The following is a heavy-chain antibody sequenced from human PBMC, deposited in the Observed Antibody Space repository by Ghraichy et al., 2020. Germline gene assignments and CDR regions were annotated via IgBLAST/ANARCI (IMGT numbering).Heavy chain of an antibody. V-gene: IGHV3-23*01. CDR2: IICGATT. Sequence: GALRLSCTASGFTFSSYAMSWVRQPPGMGLEWVSAIICGATTYYADSAKRRFTIFRDNSKNTLYLQMNSLRAEDTAVYYCAKEGLRSYGYYFYYWGQGTMVTVSS. J-gene: IGHJ4*02. CDR1: GFTFSSYA. CDR3: AKEGLRSYGYYFYY. D-gene: IGHD5-18*01.